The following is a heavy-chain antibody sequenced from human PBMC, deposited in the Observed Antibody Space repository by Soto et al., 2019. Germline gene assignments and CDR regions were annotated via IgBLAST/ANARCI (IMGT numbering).Heavy chain of an antibody. CDR2: ISYDGSNK. CDR1: GFTFSSYA. D-gene: IGHD6-13*01. CDR3: ARDGEAAAGTFDY. Sequence: SLRLSCAASGFTFSSYAMHWVRQAPGKGLEWVAVISYDGSNKYYADSVKGRFTISRDNSKNTLYLQMNSLRAEDTAVYYCARDGEAAAGTFDYWGQGTLVTV. V-gene: IGHV3-30-3*01. J-gene: IGHJ4*02.